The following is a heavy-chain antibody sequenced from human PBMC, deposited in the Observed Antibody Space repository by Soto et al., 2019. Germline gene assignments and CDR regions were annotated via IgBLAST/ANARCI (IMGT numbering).Heavy chain of an antibody. D-gene: IGHD2-2*01. CDR1: GGSISSSSYY. CDR3: ARGRKAIPYVFGRFDY. J-gene: IGHJ4*02. Sequence: SETLSLTCTVSGGSISSSSYYWGWIRQPPGKGLEWIGSIYHSGSTYYNPSLKSRVTISVDTSKNQFSLKLSSVTAADTAVYYCARGRKAIPYVFGRFDYCGQGTLVTVSS. V-gene: IGHV4-39*01. CDR2: IYHSGST.